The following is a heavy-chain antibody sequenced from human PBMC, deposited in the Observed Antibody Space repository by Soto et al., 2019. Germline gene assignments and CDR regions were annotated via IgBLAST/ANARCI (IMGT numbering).Heavy chain of an antibody. CDR3: ARDGGSGYSSGLVDY. D-gene: IGHD6-19*01. J-gene: IGHJ4*02. Sequence: GASVKVSCKASGYTFTSYGISWLRQAPGQGLEWMGWISAYNGNTNYAQKLQGRVTMTTDTSTSTAYMELRSLRSDDTAVYYCARDGGSGYSSGLVDYWGQGTLVTVSS. CDR2: ISAYNGNT. CDR1: GYTFTSYG. V-gene: IGHV1-18*01.